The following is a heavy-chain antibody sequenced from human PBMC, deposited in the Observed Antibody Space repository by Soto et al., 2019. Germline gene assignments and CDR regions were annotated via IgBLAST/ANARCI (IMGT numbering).Heavy chain of an antibody. Sequence: QVQLQESGPGLVKPSQTLSLTCTVSGGSISSGGYYWSWIRQHPGKGREWIGYIYYSGSTYYNPSLKSRVTISVDPSKNHFSLKLSSVTAADTAVYYCARSSTSANYFDYWGQGTLVTVSS. CDR1: GGSISSGGYY. CDR2: IYYSGST. CDR3: ARSSTSANYFDY. D-gene: IGHD2-2*01. J-gene: IGHJ4*02. V-gene: IGHV4-31*03.